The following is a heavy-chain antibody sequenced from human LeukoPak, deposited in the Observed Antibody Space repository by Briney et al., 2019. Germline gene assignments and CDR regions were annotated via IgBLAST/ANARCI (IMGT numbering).Heavy chain of an antibody. J-gene: IGHJ5*02. CDR3: ARGLGDGYNSNWFDP. CDR2: INHSGST. V-gene: IGHV4-34*01. CDR1: GGSFSGYY. D-gene: IGHD5-24*01. Sequence: SETLSLTCAVYGGSFSGYYWSWIRQPPGKGLEWIGEINHSGSTNYNPSLKSRVTISVDTSKNQFSLKLSSVTAADTAVYYCARGLGDGYNSNWFDPWGQGTLVPSPQ.